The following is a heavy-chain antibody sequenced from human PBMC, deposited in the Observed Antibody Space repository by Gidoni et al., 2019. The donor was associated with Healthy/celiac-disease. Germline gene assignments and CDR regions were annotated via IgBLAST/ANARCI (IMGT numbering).Heavy chain of an antibody. CDR3: ATRVLRFPSGDLYYYYMDV. CDR2: IIPIFGTA. V-gene: IGHV1-69*01. J-gene: IGHJ6*03. Sequence: QVQLVQSGAEVKKPGSSVKVSCKSSGGTFSSYATSWVRQAPGQGLEWMGGIIPIFGTANYAQKFQGRVTITADESTSTAYMELSSLRSEDTAVYYCATRVLRFPSGDLYYYYMDVWGKGTTVTVSS. D-gene: IGHD3-3*01. CDR1: GGTFSSYA.